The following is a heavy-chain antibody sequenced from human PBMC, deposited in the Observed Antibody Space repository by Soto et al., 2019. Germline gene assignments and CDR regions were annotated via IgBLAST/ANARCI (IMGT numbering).Heavy chain of an antibody. CDR2: ISSSTGYI. D-gene: IGHD5-12*01. CDR3: ARDFRDGYYFDY. Sequence: EVQLVESGGGLVKPGGSLRLSCAASGFTFSSDSMNWVRQAPGKGLEWVSSISSSTGYIYYADSVKGRFTISRDNAKNSLYLQMNSLRAEDTAVYYCARDFRDGYYFDYWGQGTLVTVSS. V-gene: IGHV3-21*01. J-gene: IGHJ4*02. CDR1: GFTFSSDS.